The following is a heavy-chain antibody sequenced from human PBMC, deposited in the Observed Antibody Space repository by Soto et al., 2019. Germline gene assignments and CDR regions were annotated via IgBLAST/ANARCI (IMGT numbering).Heavy chain of an antibody. J-gene: IGHJ6*02. CDR3: ARHFPGPRVEYQLPRPYYYYYGLDV. Sequence: SETLSLTCTVSGGSISSYYWSWIRQPPGKGLEWIGYIYYSGSTNYNPSLKSRVTISVDTSKNQFSLKLSSVTAADTAVYYCARHFPGPRVEYQLPRPYYYYYGLDVWGQGTTVTVSS. D-gene: IGHD2-2*01. V-gene: IGHV4-59*08. CDR2: IYYSGST. CDR1: GGSISSYY.